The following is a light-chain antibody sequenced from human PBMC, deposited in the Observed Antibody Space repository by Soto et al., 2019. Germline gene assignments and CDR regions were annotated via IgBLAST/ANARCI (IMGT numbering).Light chain of an antibody. V-gene: IGKV3-15*01. CDR1: QSIRSN. CDR2: DAS. CDR3: QHNNNWPPVFT. J-gene: IGKJ2*01. Sequence: EVLMRQSPAILSVSPGDRATLSCRASQSIRSNLAWFQHKPGQAPRLLIYDASTRATGIPDRFSGSGSGTEFTLTISSLQSEDFAVYYCQHNNNWPPVFTFGQGTKVDIK.